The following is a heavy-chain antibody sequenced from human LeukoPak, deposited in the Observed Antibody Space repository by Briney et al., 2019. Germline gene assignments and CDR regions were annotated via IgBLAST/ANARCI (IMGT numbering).Heavy chain of an antibody. CDR3: AKTRPLYYYPYFDY. Sequence: SETLSLTCTVSGGSISSYYWSWIRQPPGKGLEWIGYIYYSGSTNYNPSLKSRVTISVDTSKNQFSLKLSSVTAADTAVYYCAKTRPLYYYPYFDYWGQGTLVTVSS. D-gene: IGHD3-22*01. CDR2: IYYSGST. V-gene: IGHV4-59*12. CDR1: GGSISSYY. J-gene: IGHJ4*02.